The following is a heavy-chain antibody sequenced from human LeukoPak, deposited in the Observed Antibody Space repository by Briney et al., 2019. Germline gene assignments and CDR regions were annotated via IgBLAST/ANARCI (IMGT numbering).Heavy chain of an antibody. D-gene: IGHD4-17*01. V-gene: IGHV4-61*02. CDR2: IYTSGST. CDR3: ARVTTVTPLPYYYYYYGMDV. CDR1: GGSISSGSYY. J-gene: IGHJ6*02. Sequence: SQTLSLTCTVSGGSISSGSYYWSWIRQPAGKGLEWIGRIYTSGSTNYNPSLKSRVTISVDTSKNQFSLKLSSVTAADTAVYYCARVTTVTPLPYYYYYYGMDVWGQGTTVTVSS.